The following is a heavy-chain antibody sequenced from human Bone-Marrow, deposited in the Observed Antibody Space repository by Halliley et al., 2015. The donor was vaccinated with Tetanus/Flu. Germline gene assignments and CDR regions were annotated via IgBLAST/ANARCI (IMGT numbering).Heavy chain of an antibody. V-gene: IGHV4-39*01. CDR3: ARHTSDGLDA. J-gene: IGHJ5*02. CDR2: IHYTGTT. CDR1: GGSLSISTYY. Sequence: TLSLTCTVSGGSLSISTYYWAWIRQPPGKGLEWIGNIHYTGTTYYNPSLKTRVTISVDTSKKQFSLKLDSVTAADTAVYYCARHTSDGLDAWGQGTLVTVSS.